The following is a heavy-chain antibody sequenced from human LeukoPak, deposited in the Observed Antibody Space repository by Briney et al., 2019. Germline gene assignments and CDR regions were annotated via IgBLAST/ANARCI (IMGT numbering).Heavy chain of an antibody. J-gene: IGHJ6*04. CDR3: AIQGSVTCSGGSCPLEYYYGMDV. V-gene: IGHV1-69*01. CDR2: IIPIFGTA. CDR1: GGTFSSYA. Sequence: SVKVSCKASGGTFSSYAISWVRQAPGQGLEWMRGIIPIFGTANYAQKFQGRVTITADESTSTAYMELSSLRSEDTAVYYCAIQGSVTCSGGSCPLEYYYGMDVWGEGTTVTVSS. D-gene: IGHD2-15*01.